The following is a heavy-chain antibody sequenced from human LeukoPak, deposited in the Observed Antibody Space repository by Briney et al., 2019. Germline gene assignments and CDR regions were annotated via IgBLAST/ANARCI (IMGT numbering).Heavy chain of an antibody. Sequence: PGGSLRLSCAASGFTFRSYDMHWVRQAPGKGLEWVSAIGRSDDTYYAGSVKCRFTISRQDAKSSLYLQMNSLRAEDTAIYYWATYRQVLLPFESWGQGTLVTVSS. CDR1: GFTFRSYD. D-gene: IGHD2-8*02. J-gene: IGHJ4*02. V-gene: IGHV3-13*01. CDR2: IGRSDDT. CDR3: ATYRQVLLPFES.